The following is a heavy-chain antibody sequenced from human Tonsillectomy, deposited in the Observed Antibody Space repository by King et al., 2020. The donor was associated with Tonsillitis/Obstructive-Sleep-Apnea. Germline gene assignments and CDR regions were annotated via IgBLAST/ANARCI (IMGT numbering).Heavy chain of an antibody. V-gene: IGHV4-34*01. J-gene: IGHJ3*02. CDR1: GGSFSGYY. D-gene: IGHD3-3*01. CDR3: AREITTDAFDI. CDR2: IDHSGST. Sequence: VQLPQWGAGLLKPSETLSLTCAVYGGSFSGYYWSWIRQPPGKGLEWIGEIDHSGSTNYNPSLKSRVTISADTSKTQFSLNLSSVTAADTAVYYCAREITTDAFDIWGQGTMVTVSS.